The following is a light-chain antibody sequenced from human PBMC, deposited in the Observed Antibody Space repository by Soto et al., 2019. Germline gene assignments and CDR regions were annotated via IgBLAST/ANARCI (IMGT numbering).Light chain of an antibody. CDR2: KVS. CDR3: VQGTHWPYS. V-gene: IGKV2-30*01. CDR1: QSLVGGDGVTY. J-gene: IGKJ2*03. Sequence: DALMTQSPLSLPVTLGQPASISCRSRQSLVGGDGVTYLNWFHQRPGQSPRRLIYKVSKRDSGVSDRVSGSGSGSDFTLKISRVEAEDVGVYYCVQGTHWPYSSGQGTKLEIK.